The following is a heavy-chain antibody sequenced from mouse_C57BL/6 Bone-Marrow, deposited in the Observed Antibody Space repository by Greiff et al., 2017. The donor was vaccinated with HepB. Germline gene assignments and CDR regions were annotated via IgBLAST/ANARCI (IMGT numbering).Heavy chain of an antibody. CDR1: GYTFTSSG. Sequence: QVQLQQSGAELARPGASVKLSCKASGYTFTSSGISWVTQRTGQGLEWIGEIYPRSGNTYYNEKFKGKATLTADKSSSTAYMELRSLTSDDSAVYFCVRAPILYYLDYWGQGTTLTVSS. CDR3: VRAPILYYLDY. V-gene: IGHV1-81*01. J-gene: IGHJ2*01. CDR2: IYPRSGNT.